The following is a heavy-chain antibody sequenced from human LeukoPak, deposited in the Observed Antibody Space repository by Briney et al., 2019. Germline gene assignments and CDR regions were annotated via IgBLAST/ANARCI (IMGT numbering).Heavy chain of an antibody. Sequence: GASVKVSCKASGYTFTSYYMHWVRQAPGQGLEWMGIINPSGGSTSYAQRFQGRVTMTRDTSTSTVYMELSSLRSEDTAVYYCARIVGALRGVAAFDIWGQGTMVTVSS. D-gene: IGHD1-26*01. J-gene: IGHJ3*02. CDR3: ARIVGALRGVAAFDI. CDR1: GYTFTSYY. V-gene: IGHV1-46*01. CDR2: INPSGGST.